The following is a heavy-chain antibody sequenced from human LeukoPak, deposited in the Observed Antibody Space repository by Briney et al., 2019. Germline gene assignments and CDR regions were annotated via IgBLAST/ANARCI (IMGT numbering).Heavy chain of an antibody. CDR1: GGSISSYY. V-gene: IGHV4-59*01. J-gene: IGHJ4*02. Sequence: SETLSLTCTVSGGSISSYYWSWIRQPPGKGLEWIGYIYYSGSTNYNPSLKSQVTISVDTSKNQCSLKLSSVTAADTAVYYCAGTYCGGDCYSRLVYYFDYWGQGTLVTVSS. D-gene: IGHD2-21*02. CDR2: IYYSGST. CDR3: AGTYCGGDCYSRLVYYFDY.